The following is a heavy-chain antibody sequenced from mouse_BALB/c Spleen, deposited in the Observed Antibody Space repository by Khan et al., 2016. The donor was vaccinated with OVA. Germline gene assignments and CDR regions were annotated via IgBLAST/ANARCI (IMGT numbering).Heavy chain of an antibody. CDR3: TRDRIDY. J-gene: IGHJ2*01. CDR2: INPTSGYT. Sequence: VQRVESGAELAKPGASVKMSCKASGYTFTTYWMHWVKQRPGQGLEWIGYINPTSGYTDYNDKFKDRATLSADKSSSTAYMQLNSLTTEDSAVYYFTRDRIDYWGQGTTLTVSS. V-gene: IGHV1-7*01. CDR1: GYTFTTYW.